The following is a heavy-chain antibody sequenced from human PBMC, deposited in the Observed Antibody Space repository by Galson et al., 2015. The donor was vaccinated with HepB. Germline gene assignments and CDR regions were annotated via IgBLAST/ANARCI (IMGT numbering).Heavy chain of an antibody. D-gene: IGHD5-18*01. J-gene: IGHJ2*01. CDR2: ISGSGGST. V-gene: IGHV3-23*01. CDR3: AKALYSYGSPPSSYWYFDL. CDR1: GFTFSSYA. Sequence: SLRLSCAASGFTFSSYAMSWVRQAPGKGLEWVSAISGSGGSTYYADSVKGRFTISRDNSKNTLYLQMNSLRAEDTAVYYCAKALYSYGSPPSSYWYFDLWGRGTLVTVSS.